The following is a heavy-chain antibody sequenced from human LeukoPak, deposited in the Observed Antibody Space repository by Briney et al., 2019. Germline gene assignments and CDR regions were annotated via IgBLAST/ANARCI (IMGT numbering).Heavy chain of an antibody. CDR1: GGTFSSYA. Sequence: ASVKVSCKASGGTFSSYAISWVRQAPGQGLEWMGRIIPILGIANYAQKFQGRVTITADKSTSTAYMELSSPRSEDTAVYYCARRPYNTAMVEDWGQGTLVTVSS. D-gene: IGHD5-18*01. CDR3: ARRPYNTAMVED. V-gene: IGHV1-69*04. CDR2: IIPILGIA. J-gene: IGHJ4*02.